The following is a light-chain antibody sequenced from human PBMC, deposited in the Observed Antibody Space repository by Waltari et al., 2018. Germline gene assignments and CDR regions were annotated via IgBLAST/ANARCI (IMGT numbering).Light chain of an antibody. J-gene: IGLJ2*01. V-gene: IGLV2-11*01. CDR3: CSYRSGSTVL. CDR1: SSDVGGYND. Sequence: QAALTQPPSVSESLGQSVTISCTGTSSDVGGYNDVSWYQQHPGTAPRLLIYDVSKRPSVVSYRFSGSKAVNTASLTISVLQAEDEADYYCCSYRSGSTVLFGGGTRLTVL. CDR2: DVS.